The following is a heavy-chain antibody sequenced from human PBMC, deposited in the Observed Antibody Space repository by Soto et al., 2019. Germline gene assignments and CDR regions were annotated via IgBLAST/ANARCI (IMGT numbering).Heavy chain of an antibody. CDR1: GDIFSNYG. CDR3: ARASGICLGTSSY. J-gene: IGHJ4*02. D-gene: IGHD3-16*01. V-gene: IGHV1-18*01. CDR2: VSAYNGNS. Sequence: ASVKVSCKASGDIFSNYGISWMRQVPGQGLEWMGWVSAYNGNSNYTQKFQGRVTMTTDTATNTAYMELRSLRSDDTAVYYCARASGICLGTSSYWGEGTLVTVPS.